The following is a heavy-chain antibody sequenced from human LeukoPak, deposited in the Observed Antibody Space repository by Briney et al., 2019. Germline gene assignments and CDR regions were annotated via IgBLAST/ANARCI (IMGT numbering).Heavy chain of an antibody. J-gene: IGHJ5*02. CDR2: ISWNSGSI. CDR1: GFTFDDYA. CDR3: AKDQGYYDSSGYYNGYDH. D-gene: IGHD3-22*01. Sequence: GGSLRLSCAASGFTFDDYATHWVRQAPGKGLEWVSGISWNSGSIGYADSVKGRFTIYRDNAKNSLHLQMNSLRAEDTALYYCAKDQGYYDSSGYYNGYDHWGQGTLVTVSS. V-gene: IGHV3-9*01.